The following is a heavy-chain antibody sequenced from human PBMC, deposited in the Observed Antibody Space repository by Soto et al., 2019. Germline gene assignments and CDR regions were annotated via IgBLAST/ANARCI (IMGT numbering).Heavy chain of an antibody. V-gene: IGHV3-30*04. J-gene: IGHJ6*02. D-gene: IGHD3-22*01. Sequence: GWSLRLACAASGFTFSSFAMQWVRQAPGKGLEWMAVTSYDGSNKYYADSVKGRFTLSRDNSKNTLYLQMNSLRAEDTAVYYCARDYYDSSGYSIYYYYGMDVWGQGTTVTVSS. CDR2: TSYDGSNK. CDR3: ARDYYDSSGYSIYYYYGMDV. CDR1: GFTFSSFA.